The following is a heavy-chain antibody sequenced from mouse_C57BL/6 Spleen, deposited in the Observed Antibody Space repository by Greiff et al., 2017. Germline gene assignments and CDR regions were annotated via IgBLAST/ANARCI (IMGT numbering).Heavy chain of an antibody. Sequence: EVQLVESGGDLVKPGGSLKLSCAASGFTFSSYGMSWVRQTPDKRLEWVATISSGGSYTYYPDSVKGRFTISRDNAKNTLYLQMSSLKSEDTAMYDCARDYYGSSRGFAYWGQGTLVTVSA. CDR1: GFTFSSYG. J-gene: IGHJ3*01. D-gene: IGHD1-1*01. CDR2: ISSGGSYT. CDR3: ARDYYGSSRGFAY. V-gene: IGHV5-6*01.